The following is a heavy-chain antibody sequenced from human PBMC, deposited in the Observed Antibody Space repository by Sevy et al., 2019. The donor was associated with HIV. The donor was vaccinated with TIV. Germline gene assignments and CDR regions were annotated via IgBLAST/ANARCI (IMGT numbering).Heavy chain of an antibody. Sequence: ASVKVSCKAFGYDFSGYYMQWVRQVPGQALEWMGWINPMRGVTHYARKFQGRVTLTGATSINTAFMGLSGLTSDDTAVYYWARIVLDCFDGGRTCYSGAGIFDYWGQGTLVTVSS. D-gene: IGHD5-12*01. J-gene: IGHJ4*02. V-gene: IGHV1-2*02. CDR1: GYDFSGYY. CDR2: INPMRGVT. CDR3: ARIVLDCFDGGRTCYSGAGIFDY.